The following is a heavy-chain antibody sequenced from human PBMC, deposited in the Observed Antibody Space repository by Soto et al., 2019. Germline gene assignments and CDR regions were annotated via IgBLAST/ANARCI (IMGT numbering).Heavy chain of an antibody. J-gene: IGHJ4*02. CDR2: INAGNGNT. CDR3: ARVRCSGGSCFRLDY. D-gene: IGHD2-15*01. V-gene: IGHV1-3*01. CDR1: GYTFTSYA. Sequence: QVQLVQSGAEVKKPGASVKVSCKASGYTFTSYAMHWVRQAPGQRLEWMGWINAGNGNTKYSQKIQGRVTITRDTSASTAYMELSSLRSEDTAVYYCARVRCSGGSCFRLDYWGQGTLVNVSS.